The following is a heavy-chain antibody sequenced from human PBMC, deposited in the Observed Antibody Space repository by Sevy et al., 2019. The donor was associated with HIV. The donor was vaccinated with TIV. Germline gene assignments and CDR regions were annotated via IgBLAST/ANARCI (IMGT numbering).Heavy chain of an antibody. V-gene: IGHV1-2*02. D-gene: IGHD2-15*01. J-gene: IGHJ5*02. CDR2: INPNTGDT. CDR3: ASCFLNNWFDP. Sequence: ASVKVSCKASGYTFIGYYIHWVRQAPRQGLEYMGWINPNTGDTNSVQKFQGRVTMTRDKSINTAYMELSRLTSDDTAVYYCASCFLNNWFDPWGQGTLVTVSS. CDR1: GYTFIGYY.